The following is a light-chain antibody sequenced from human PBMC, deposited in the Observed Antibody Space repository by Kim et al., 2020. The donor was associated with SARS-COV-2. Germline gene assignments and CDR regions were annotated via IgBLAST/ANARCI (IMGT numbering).Light chain of an antibody. CDR3: SSYTTSSTWV. J-gene: IGLJ3*02. CDR2: DVT. V-gene: IGLV2-14*01. Sequence: QSALTQPASVSGSPGQSITISCTGTSSDVGAYNYVSWYQQHSGKAPKVMIYDVTKRPSGVSDRLSGSKSGNTASLTISGLQAEDEADYYCSSYTTSSTWVFGGGTK. CDR1: SSDVGAYNY.